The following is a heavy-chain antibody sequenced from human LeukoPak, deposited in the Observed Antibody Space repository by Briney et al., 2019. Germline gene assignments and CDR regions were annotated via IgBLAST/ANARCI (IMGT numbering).Heavy chain of an antibody. CDR3: ARGRTGTTSSRCRLNWFDP. CDR2: INHSGST. V-gene: IGHV4-34*01. J-gene: IGHJ5*02. CDR1: GGSFSGYY. Sequence: PSETLSLTCAVYGGSFSGYYWSWIRQPPGKGLEWIGEINHSGSTNYNPSLKSRVTISVDPSKNQFSLKLSSVTAADTAVYYCARGRTGTTSSRCRLNWFDPWGQGTLVTVSS. D-gene: IGHD1-1*01.